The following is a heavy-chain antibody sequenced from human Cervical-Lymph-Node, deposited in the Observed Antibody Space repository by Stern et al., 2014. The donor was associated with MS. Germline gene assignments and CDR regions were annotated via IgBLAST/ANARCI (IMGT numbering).Heavy chain of an antibody. Sequence: VQLLESGGGLVQPGRSLRLSCAASGFIFGKYAMHWVRQAPGKGLEWVAAISYDGRKQYYVDSVKGRFPISRDNSKNTLYLQMNSLRGEDTAVYYCARGTGEFDYWGQGALVTVSS. CDR2: ISYDGRKQ. D-gene: IGHD2-8*02. J-gene: IGHJ4*02. CDR3: ARGTGEFDY. CDR1: GFIFGKYA. V-gene: IGHV3-30*01.